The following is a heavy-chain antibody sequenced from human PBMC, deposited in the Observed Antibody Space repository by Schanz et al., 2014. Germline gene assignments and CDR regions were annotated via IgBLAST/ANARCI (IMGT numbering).Heavy chain of an antibody. Sequence: QVQLQESGPGLLKPSETLSLTCTVSGGSIRSYFWSWIRQPPGKGLEWIGYIYYSGSSDYNPSLKSRVTISVDTSKSQFSLKLSSVTAADTAVYYCARGGYGSGSYREFDCWGQGTLVTVSS. V-gene: IGHV4-59*01. CDR1: GGSIRSYF. D-gene: IGHD3-10*01. CDR3: ARGGYGSGSYREFDC. CDR2: IYYSGSS. J-gene: IGHJ4*02.